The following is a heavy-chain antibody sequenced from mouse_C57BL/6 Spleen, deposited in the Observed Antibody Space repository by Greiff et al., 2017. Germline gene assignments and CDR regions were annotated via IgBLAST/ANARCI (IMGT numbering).Heavy chain of an antibody. CDR1: GFTFSDYY. J-gene: IGHJ3*01. CDR3: ARRLGDYDTWFAY. D-gene: IGHD2-4*01. CDR2: ISNGGGST. Sequence: EVQGVESGGGLVQPGGSLKLSCAASGFTFSDYYMYWVRQTPEKRLEWVAYISNGGGSTYYPDTVKGRFTISRDNAKNTLYLQMSRLKSEDTAMYYCARRLGDYDTWFAYWGQGTLVTVSA. V-gene: IGHV5-12*01.